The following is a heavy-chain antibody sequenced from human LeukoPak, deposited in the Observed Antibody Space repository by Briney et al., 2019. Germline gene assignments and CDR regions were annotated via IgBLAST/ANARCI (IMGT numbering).Heavy chain of an antibody. CDR2: ISYDGSNK. J-gene: IGHJ4*02. V-gene: IGHV3-30*18. CDR1: GFTFSNYG. Sequence: GGSVRLSCAASGFTFSNYGMHWARQAPGKGLEWVAVISYDGSNKYYADSVKGRFTISRDNSKNTLYLQMNSLRAEDTAVYYCVEGQPGGTQLPSWAPYYFDYWGQGALVAVSS. D-gene: IGHD5-18*01. CDR3: VEGQPGGTQLPSWAPYYFDY.